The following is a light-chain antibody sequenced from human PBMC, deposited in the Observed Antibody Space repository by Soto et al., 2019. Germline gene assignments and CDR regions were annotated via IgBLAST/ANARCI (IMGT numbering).Light chain of an antibody. CDR2: GAS. CDR3: QQYNDWPPLT. CDR1: QSVSGS. Sequence: EIVMTQSPATLSVSPGERATLSCRASQSVSGSLAWYQQKPGQAPRLLIHGASTRATAIPARFSGSGSGTEFTLTISSLQSEDFAVYYCQQYNDWPPLTFGGGTKVDIK. J-gene: IGKJ4*01. V-gene: IGKV3-15*01.